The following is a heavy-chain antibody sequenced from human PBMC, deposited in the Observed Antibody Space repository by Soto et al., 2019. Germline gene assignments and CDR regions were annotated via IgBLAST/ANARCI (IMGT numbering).Heavy chain of an antibody. J-gene: IGHJ6*02. D-gene: IGHD6-6*01. CDR2: IIPIFGTA. CDR3: ASRERIAGRYYYRMDV. Sequence: ASVKVSCKASGGTFSSYAISWVRQAPGQGLEWMGGIIPIFGTANYAQKFQGRVTITADKSTSTAYMELSSLRSEDTAVYYCASRERIAGRYYYRMDVRGQGTTGTVSS. V-gene: IGHV1-69*06. CDR1: GGTFSSYA.